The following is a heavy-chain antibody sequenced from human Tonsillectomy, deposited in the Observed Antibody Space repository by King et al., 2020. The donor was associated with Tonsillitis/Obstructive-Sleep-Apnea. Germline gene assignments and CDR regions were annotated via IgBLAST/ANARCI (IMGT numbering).Heavy chain of an antibody. D-gene: IGHD6-13*01. J-gene: IGHJ3*02. V-gene: IGHV4-34*01. CDR1: GGSFSGYY. Sequence: VQLQQWGAGLLKPSETLSLTCAVYGGSFSGYYWSWIRQPPGKGLEWIGEINHSGSTNYNPSHKSRVTISVDTSKDQVSLKLKSVNAADTAVYYCARGRVAAAGTRDAFDIWGQGTMVTVSS. CDR2: INHSGST. CDR3: ARGRVAAAGTRDAFDI.